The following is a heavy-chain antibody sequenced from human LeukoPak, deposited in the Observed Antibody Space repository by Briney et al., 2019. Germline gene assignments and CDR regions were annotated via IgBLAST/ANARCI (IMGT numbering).Heavy chain of an antibody. CDR1: GFNLRSYG. Sequence: GRALRLSCVGSGFNLRSYGLHWVRQGPGKGLEWVADISYDGNNKYYEEPVKGRFTISRDNSKNTLYLQMNSLRAEDTAVYYCAKDAAYGSGSYLDYWGQGTLVTVSS. D-gene: IGHD3-10*01. J-gene: IGHJ4*02. CDR2: ISYDGNNK. CDR3: AKDAAYGSGSYLDY. V-gene: IGHV3-30*18.